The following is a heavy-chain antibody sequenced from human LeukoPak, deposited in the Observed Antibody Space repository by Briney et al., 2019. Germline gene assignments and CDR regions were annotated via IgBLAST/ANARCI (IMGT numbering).Heavy chain of an antibody. V-gene: IGHV1-2*02. CDR3: ARDRRGSGYYYVFDY. CDR2: INPNSGGT. CDR1: GYTFTGYY. J-gene: IGHJ4*02. Sequence: ASVKVSCKASGYTFTGYYMHWVRQAPGQGLEWMGWINPNSGGTNYAQKFQGRVTMTRDTSISTAYMELSRLRSDDTAVYYCARDRRGSGYYYVFDYWGQGTLVTVSS. D-gene: IGHD3-22*01.